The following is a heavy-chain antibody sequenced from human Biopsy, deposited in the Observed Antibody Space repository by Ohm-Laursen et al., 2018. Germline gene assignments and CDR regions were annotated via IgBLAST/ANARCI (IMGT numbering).Heavy chain of an antibody. D-gene: IGHD6-19*01. CDR1: GDSTNDYF. Sequence: SDTLSLTCSVSGDSTNDYFWSWIRQPAGETLEWIGRIYSSGGSSYNPSLKSRISMSMDTSNNQFSLTLTSVTAADTAVYYCARTPGKAVAGRFLDLWDRGTLVTVSS. J-gene: IGHJ2*01. CDR3: ARTPGKAVAGRFLDL. CDR2: IYSSGGS. V-gene: IGHV4-4*07.